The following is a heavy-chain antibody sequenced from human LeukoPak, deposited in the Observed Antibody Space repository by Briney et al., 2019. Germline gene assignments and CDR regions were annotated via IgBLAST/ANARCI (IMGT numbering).Heavy chain of an antibody. J-gene: IGHJ4*02. Sequence: ASVKVSCKASGYTFTGYYMHWVRQAPGQGLEWMGWINPNSGGTNYAQKFQGRVTMTRDTSISTAYMELRSLTSDDTAMYYCARSGRGTYYYFDLWGQGTLVTVSS. D-gene: IGHD5-12*01. CDR2: INPNSGGT. CDR3: ARSGRGTYYYFDL. CDR1: GYTFTGYY. V-gene: IGHV1-2*02.